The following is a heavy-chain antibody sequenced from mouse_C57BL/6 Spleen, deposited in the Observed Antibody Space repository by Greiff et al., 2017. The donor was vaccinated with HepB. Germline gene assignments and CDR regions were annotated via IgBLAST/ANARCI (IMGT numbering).Heavy chain of an antibody. D-gene: IGHD3-3*01. CDR3: VRDELGAMDY. J-gene: IGHJ4*01. Sequence: EVQRVESGGGLVQPKGSLKLSCAASGFTFNTYAMHWVRQAPGKGLECVARIRSKSSNYATYYADSVKDRFTISRDDSQSMLYLQMNNLKTEDTARYYCVRDELGAMDYWGQGTSVTVSS. V-gene: IGHV10-3*01. CDR1: GFTFNTYA. CDR2: IRSKSSNYAT.